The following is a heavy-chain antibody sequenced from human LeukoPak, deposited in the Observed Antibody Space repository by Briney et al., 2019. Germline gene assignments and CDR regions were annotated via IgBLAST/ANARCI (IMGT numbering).Heavy chain of an antibody. D-gene: IGHD5-24*01. J-gene: IGHJ4*02. Sequence: GESLKISCKGSGDTFATSWIGWVRQMPGKGLEWMGIIYPGDSDTRYSPSFQGQVTISADKPISTAYLQWRSLKASDTAIYYCARLMPTIRFYDYWGQGTLVTVSP. CDR2: IYPGDSDT. CDR1: GDTFATSW. V-gene: IGHV5-51*01. CDR3: ARLMPTIRFYDY.